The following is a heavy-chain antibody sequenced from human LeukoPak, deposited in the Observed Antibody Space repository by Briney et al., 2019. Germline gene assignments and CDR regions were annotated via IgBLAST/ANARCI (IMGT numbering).Heavy chain of an antibody. V-gene: IGHV4-59*01. J-gene: IGHJ5*02. CDR3: ASAVAGTRTWFDP. D-gene: IGHD6-19*01. CDR1: GGSISSYY. Sequence: PSETLSLTCTVSGGSISSYYWSWIRQPPGKGLEWIGYIYYSGSTNYNPSLKSRVTISVDTSKNQFSLKLSSVTAADTAVYYCASAVAGTRTWFDPWGQGTLVTVSS. CDR2: IYYSGST.